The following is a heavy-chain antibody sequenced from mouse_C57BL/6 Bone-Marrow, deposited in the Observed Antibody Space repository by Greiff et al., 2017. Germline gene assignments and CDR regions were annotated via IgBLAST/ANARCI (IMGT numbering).Heavy chain of an antibody. V-gene: IGHV1-76*01. J-gene: IGHJ4*01. CDR3: AREGAYHSNQGAMDY. CDR1: GYTFTDYY. CDR2: IYPGSGNT. D-gene: IGHD2-5*01. Sequence: QVQLQQSGAELVRPGASVKLSCKASGYTFTDYYINWVKQRPGQGLEWIARIYPGSGNTYYNEKFKGKATLTAEKSSSTAYMQLSSLTSEDSAVYFCAREGAYHSNQGAMDYWGQGTSVTVSS.